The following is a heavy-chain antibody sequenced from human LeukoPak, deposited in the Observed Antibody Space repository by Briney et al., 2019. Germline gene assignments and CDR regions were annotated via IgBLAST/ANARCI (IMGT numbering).Heavy chain of an antibody. D-gene: IGHD2-21*02. CDR2: INWNDGST. J-gene: IGHJ4*02. CDR1: GFTFDDYG. Sequence: GGSLRLSCAASGFTFDDYGMSWVRQAPGKGLEWVSGINWNDGSTGYADSVKGRFTISRDNAKNSLYLQMHSLRAEDTALYHCARGGDYYMEYYFDYWGQGTLVTVSS. V-gene: IGHV3-20*01. CDR3: ARGGDYYMEYYFDY.